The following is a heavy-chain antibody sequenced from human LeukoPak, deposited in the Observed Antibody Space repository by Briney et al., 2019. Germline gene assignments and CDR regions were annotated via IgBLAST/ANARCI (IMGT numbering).Heavy chain of an antibody. CDR1: GFTFSSYS. CDR3: ARGTRLAFDI. J-gene: IGHJ3*02. V-gene: IGHV3-21*04. Sequence: PGGSLRLSCAASGFTFSSYSMNWVRQAPGKGLEWVPSISSSSSYIYYADSVKGRFTISRDNAKNSLYLQMNSLRAEDMALYYCARGTRLAFDIWGQGTMVTVSS. D-gene: IGHD1-1*01. CDR2: ISSSSSYI.